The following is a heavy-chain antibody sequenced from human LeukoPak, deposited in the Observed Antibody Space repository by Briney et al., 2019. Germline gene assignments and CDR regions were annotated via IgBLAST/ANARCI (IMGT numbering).Heavy chain of an antibody. CDR3: ARLPTDLLAFDY. D-gene: IGHD2-8*02. J-gene: IGHJ4*02. V-gene: IGHV4-39*01. Sequence: TASETLSLTCTVSGGSISSTSHYWGRIRPRPGQGLVWIGSIYYSGSTYYAPSLKSRVTISVDTSKNQFSLKLSSVTAADTAVYYCARLPTDLLAFDYWGQGTLVTVSS. CDR2: IYYSGST. CDR1: GGSISSTSHY.